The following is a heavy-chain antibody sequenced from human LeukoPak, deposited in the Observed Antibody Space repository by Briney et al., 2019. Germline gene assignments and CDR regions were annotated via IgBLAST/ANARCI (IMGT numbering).Heavy chain of an antibody. J-gene: IGHJ3*02. D-gene: IGHD2-15*01. CDR3: ARVRLYCSGGSCYSVGAFDI. Sequence: GGSLRLSCAASGFTFSSYRMSWVRQAPGKGLEWVANIKQDGSEKYFVDSVKGRFTIPRDNAKNSLYLQMNSLRAEDTAVYYCARVRLYCSGGSCYSVGAFDIWGQGTMVTVSS. V-gene: IGHV3-7*01. CDR2: IKQDGSEK. CDR1: GFTFSSYR.